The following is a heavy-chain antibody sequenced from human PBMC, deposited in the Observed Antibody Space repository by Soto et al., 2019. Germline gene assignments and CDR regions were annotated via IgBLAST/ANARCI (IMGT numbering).Heavy chain of an antibody. CDR3: AKEISRDYDYAHYYAMDV. CDR1: GFTFTSYA. D-gene: IGHD3-22*01. J-gene: IGHJ6*02. V-gene: IGHV3-23*01. Sequence: EVQLLESGGGLVQPGGSLRLSCAASGFTFTSYAMSWVRQAPGKGLEWVSGVSGSGGTTYYADSVKGRFTISRDNSKNTLYLQMDSLRAEDTAVYSCAKEISRDYDYAHYYAMDVWGQGATVTVSS. CDR2: VSGSGGTT.